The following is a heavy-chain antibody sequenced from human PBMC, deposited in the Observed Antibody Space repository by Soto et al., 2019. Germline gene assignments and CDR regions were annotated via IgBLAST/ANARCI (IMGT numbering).Heavy chain of an antibody. Sequence: PSETLSLTCAVSGGSISSSNWWSWVRQPPGKGLEWIGEIYHSGSTNYNPSLKSRVTIAVDKSKNQFSLKLSSVTAADTAVYYFAILAAAGSYYYYGMDVWGQGTTVTVSS. J-gene: IGHJ6*02. CDR3: AILAAAGSYYYYGMDV. V-gene: IGHV4-4*02. D-gene: IGHD6-13*01. CDR1: GGSISSSNW. CDR2: IYHSGST.